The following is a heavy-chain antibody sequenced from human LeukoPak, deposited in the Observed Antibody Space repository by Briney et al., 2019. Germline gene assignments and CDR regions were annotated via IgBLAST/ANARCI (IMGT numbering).Heavy chain of an antibody. J-gene: IGHJ4*02. CDR2: IYYSGSN. V-gene: IGHV4-39*01. Sequence: SETLSLTCTVSGGSISSSSYCWGWIRQPPGKGLEWIGNIYYSGSNYYNPSLKSRVTISVDTSKNQFSLKLSSVTAADTAVYSCARLAASCSSSSCSFDYWGQGTLVTVSS. CDR3: ARLAASCSSSSCSFDY. CDR1: GGSISSSSYC. D-gene: IGHD2-2*01.